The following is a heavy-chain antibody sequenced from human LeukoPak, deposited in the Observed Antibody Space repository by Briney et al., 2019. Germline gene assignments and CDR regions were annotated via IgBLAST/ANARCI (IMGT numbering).Heavy chain of an antibody. J-gene: IGHJ4*02. Sequence: GGSLRLSCAASGFTFTNYGMNWVRQAPGKGLEWLSYISSSATTIYYADSVKGRFTISRDNAKNSVYLQMNSLGDEDTAVYYCARMSGDVFDYWGQGTLVTVSS. D-gene: IGHD4-17*01. CDR1: GFTFTNYG. V-gene: IGHV3-48*02. CDR2: ISSSATTI. CDR3: ARMSGDVFDY.